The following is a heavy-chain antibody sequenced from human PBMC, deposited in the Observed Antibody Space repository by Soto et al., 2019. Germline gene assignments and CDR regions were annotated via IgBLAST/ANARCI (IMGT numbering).Heavy chain of an antibody. CDR1: GYTFTSYG. V-gene: IGHV1-18*01. CDR2: ISAYNGNT. CDR3: ARVGGIAYCDDDCYSAYAFDI. J-gene: IGHJ3*02. Sequence: ASVKVSCKASGYTFTSYGISWVRQAPGQGLEWMGWISAYNGNTNYAQKLQGRVTMTTDTSTSTAYMELRSLRSDDTAVYYCARVGGIAYCDDDCYSAYAFDIWGQGTMVTVSS. D-gene: IGHD2-21*02.